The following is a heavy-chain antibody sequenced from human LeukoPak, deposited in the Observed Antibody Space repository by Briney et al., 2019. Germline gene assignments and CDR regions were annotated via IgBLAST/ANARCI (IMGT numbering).Heavy chain of an antibody. CDR2: ISQNGDS. V-gene: IGHV4-34*01. J-gene: IGHJ3*02. Sequence: PSETLSLTCGVSGGSLGFYWSWIRQSPGKGLEWIAEISQNGDSNYNMSLKSRVTISLDKSKNQVSLKLNSVTAADTAVYYCARALGAFDIWGQGTMVTVSS. CDR3: ARALGAFDI. CDR1: GGSLGFY.